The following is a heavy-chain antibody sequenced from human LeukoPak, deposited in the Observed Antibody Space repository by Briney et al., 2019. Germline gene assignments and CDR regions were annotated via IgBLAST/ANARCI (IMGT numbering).Heavy chain of an antibody. CDR2: TYKSERT. J-gene: IGHJ5*02. CDR1: GASIDSNY. V-gene: IGHV4-59*08. D-gene: IGHD2-15*01. Sequence: SETLSLTCTVSGASIDSNYWSWIRQPPGRGLEGIGYTYKSERTNYNPSLKSLVTISVDTSENQFSLRITSVTAANTAVYYCARHHSSTHPGRYWFDPWGQGTLVTVSS. CDR3: ARHHSSTHPGRYWFDP.